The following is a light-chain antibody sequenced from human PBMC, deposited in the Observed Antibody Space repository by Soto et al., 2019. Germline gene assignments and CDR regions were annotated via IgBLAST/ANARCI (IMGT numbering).Light chain of an antibody. CDR1: QVISSY. Sequence: DIQLTQAPSFLSASAGDRVTITCRASQVISSYLAWYQQKPGKAPKLLIYDASSLESGVPSRFSGSGSGTDFALTISRPEPEDFGVYYCQQYGDSPLTSGPGTKVDIK. J-gene: IGKJ3*01. CDR3: QQYGDSPLT. CDR2: DAS. V-gene: IGKV1-9*01.